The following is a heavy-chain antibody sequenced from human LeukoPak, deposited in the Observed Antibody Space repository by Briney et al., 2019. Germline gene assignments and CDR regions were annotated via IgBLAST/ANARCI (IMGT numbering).Heavy chain of an antibody. CDR1: GGSINSGY. CDR2: LYPSGST. J-gene: IGHJ4*02. D-gene: IGHD1-26*01. CDR3: AGGHYPLEY. V-gene: IGHV4-59*01. Sequence: SETLSLTCSVSGGSINSGYWSWIRQPPGKGLEWIGLLYPSGSTNYNPSLKSRVTISVDTSRTQLSLKLSSMTAADTAVYYCAGGHYPLEYWGQGTLVTGSS.